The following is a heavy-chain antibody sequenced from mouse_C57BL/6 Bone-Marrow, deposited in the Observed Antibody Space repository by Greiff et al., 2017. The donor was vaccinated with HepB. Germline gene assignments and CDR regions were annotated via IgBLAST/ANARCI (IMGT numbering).Heavy chain of an antibody. V-gene: IGHV2-9-1*01. CDR1: GFSLTSYA. D-gene: IGHD1-1*01. Sequence: QVQLKQSGPGLVAPSQSLSITCTVSGFSLTSYAISWVRQPPGKGLEWLGVIWTGGGTNYNSALKSRLSISKDNSKSQVFLKMNSLQTDDTARYYCARNYITTVVAHWYFDVWGTGTTVTVSS. CDR3: ARNYITTVVAHWYFDV. J-gene: IGHJ1*03. CDR2: IWTGGGT.